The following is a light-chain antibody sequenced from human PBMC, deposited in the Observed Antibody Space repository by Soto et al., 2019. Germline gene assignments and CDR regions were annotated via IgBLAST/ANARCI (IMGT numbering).Light chain of an antibody. Sequence: EIVLTQSPATLSLSPGERATLSCRASQSVSRYLAWYQQKPGQTPRLLIYGASTRATGIPVRFSGSGSGTEFTLTVSSLQSEDFAVYYCHQYDDGPYTFGQGTKVDI. CDR1: QSVSRY. V-gene: IGKV3-15*01. CDR3: HQYDDGPYT. CDR2: GAS. J-gene: IGKJ2*01.